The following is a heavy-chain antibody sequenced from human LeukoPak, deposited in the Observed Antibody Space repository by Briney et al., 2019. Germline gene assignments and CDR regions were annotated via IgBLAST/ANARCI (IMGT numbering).Heavy chain of an antibody. V-gene: IGHV1-69*06. J-gene: IGHJ5*02. CDR3: AREITGTTERDWFDP. D-gene: IGHD1-7*01. Sequence: SVKVSCKASGGTFSSYAISWVRQAPGQGLEWMGGIIPIFGTANYAQKFQGRVTITADKSTSTAYMELSSLRTEDTAVYYCAREITGTTERDWFDPWGQGTLVTVSS. CDR1: GGTFSSYA. CDR2: IIPIFGTA.